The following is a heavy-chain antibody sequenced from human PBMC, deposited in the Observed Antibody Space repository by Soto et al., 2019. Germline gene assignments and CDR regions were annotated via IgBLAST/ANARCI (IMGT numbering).Heavy chain of an antibody. J-gene: IGHJ6*02. V-gene: IGHV4-34*01. CDR2: INHSGST. Sequence: NPSETLSLTCAVYGGSFSGYYWSWIRQPPGKGLEWIGEINHSGSTNYNPSLKSRVTISVDTSKNQFSLKLSSVTAADTAVYYCAHLRVANDRKTYYYYGMDVWGQGTTVTVSS. CDR1: GGSFSGYY. D-gene: IGHD5-12*01. CDR3: AHLRVANDRKTYYYYGMDV.